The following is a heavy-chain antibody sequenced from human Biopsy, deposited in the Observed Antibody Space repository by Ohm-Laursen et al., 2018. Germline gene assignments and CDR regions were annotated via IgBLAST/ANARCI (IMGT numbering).Heavy chain of an antibody. Sequence: SLRLSCAASGFTLSDHNMDWVRQAPGKGLEWLAVIWYDGSNKYYGDSVQGRFTISRDNSKNTVYLQMNSLRAGDTAIYYCARDSTINTVTTADYWGQGTLVTVSS. CDR1: GFTLSDHN. J-gene: IGHJ4*02. CDR3: ARDSTINTVTTADY. CDR2: IWYDGSNK. D-gene: IGHD4-11*01. V-gene: IGHV3-33*08.